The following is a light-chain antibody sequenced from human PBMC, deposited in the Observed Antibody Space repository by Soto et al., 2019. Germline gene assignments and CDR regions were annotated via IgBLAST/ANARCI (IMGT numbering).Light chain of an antibody. Sequence: DIQVTQSPSTLSASVGDRVTITCRASQSISDWLAWYQQKPGKAPKLLIYKASNLESGVPSRFSGSGFGTEFTLTIISLQPDDFATYYCQHYNSYFGGRTKVEIK. CDR1: QSISDW. CDR3: QHYNSY. J-gene: IGKJ4*01. V-gene: IGKV1-5*03. CDR2: KAS.